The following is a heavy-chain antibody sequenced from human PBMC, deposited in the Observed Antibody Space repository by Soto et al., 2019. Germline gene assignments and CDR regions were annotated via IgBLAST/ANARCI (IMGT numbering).Heavy chain of an antibody. J-gene: IGHJ6*02. CDR3: ARGLGGRMDD. Sequence: QVQLVQSGAEVKKPGSSVRVSCKASGTIFSSYTISWVRQAPGQGLEWMGRIIPILGETNSAQKIQGRVTITADKSTNTAYMELNSLRLEDTAVYYCARGLGGRMDDWGQGTTVTVSS. V-gene: IGHV1-69*08. D-gene: IGHD3-16*01. CDR2: IIPILGET. CDR1: GTIFSSYT.